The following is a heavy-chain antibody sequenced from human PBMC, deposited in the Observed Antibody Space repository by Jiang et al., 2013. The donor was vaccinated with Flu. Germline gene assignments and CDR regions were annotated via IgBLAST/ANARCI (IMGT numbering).Heavy chain of an antibody. Sequence: GLVQPGRSLRLSCAASGFTFSSYEMNWVRQAPGKGLEWVSYISDSGGTIYYADSVRGRFTISRDNAKNSLYLQMNSLRAEDTAVYYCAREHCTNGVCYFDYWGQGTLVTVSS. CDR3: AREHCTNGVCYFDY. D-gene: IGHD2-8*01. J-gene: IGHJ4*02. CDR1: GFTFSSYE. CDR2: ISDSGGTI. V-gene: IGHV3-48*03.